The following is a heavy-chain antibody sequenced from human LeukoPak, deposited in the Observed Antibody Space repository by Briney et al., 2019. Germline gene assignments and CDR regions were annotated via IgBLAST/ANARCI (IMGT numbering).Heavy chain of an antibody. Sequence: ASVKVSCKASGYTFTSYGISWVRQAPGQGLEWMGWISAYNGNTNYAQKLQGRVTMTTDTSTSTAHMELRSLRSDDTAVYYCARVLVYCSSTSCYLEDYWGQGTLVTVSS. CDR1: GYTFTSYG. D-gene: IGHD2-2*01. J-gene: IGHJ4*02. CDR3: ARVLVYCSSTSCYLEDY. V-gene: IGHV1-18*01. CDR2: ISAYNGNT.